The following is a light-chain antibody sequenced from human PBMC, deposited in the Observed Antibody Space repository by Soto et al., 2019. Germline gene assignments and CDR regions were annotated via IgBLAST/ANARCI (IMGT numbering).Light chain of an antibody. CDR3: QSYDNSLSAWV. V-gene: IGLV1-40*01. J-gene: IGLJ3*02. CDR2: GNR. CDR1: SSNIGAGYD. Sequence: QSVLTQAPSVSGAPGQRVTISCTGSSSNIGAGYDVHWYQQLPGTAPKLLIYGNRNRPSGVTDRFSGSKSGTSASLDITRLQPEDDADYYCQSYDNSLSAWVFGGGTKLTVL.